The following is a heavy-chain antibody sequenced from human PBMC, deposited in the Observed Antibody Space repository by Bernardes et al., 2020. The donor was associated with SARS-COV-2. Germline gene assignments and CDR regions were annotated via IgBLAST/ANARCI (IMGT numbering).Heavy chain of an antibody. J-gene: IGHJ5*02. D-gene: IGHD1-26*01. CDR1: GYTLTELS. Sequence: ASVKDSCKVSGYTLTELSMHWVRQAPGKGLEWMGGFDPEDGETIYAQKFQGRVTMTEDTSTDTAYMELSSLRSEDTAVYYCATAPGVGASHWFDPWGQGTLVTVSS. V-gene: IGHV1-24*01. CDR3: ATAPGVGASHWFDP. CDR2: FDPEDGET.